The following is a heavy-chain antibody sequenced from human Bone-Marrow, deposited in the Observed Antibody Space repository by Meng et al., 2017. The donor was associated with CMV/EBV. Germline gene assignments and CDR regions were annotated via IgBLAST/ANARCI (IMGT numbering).Heavy chain of an antibody. V-gene: IGHV4-38-2*02. J-gene: IGHJ5*02. D-gene: IGHD6-13*01. Sequence: SETLSLTCTVSGYSISSGYYWGWIRQPPGKGLEWIGSIYYSGSTYYNPSLKSRVTISVDTSKNQFSLKLSSVTAADTAVYYCARISLEQQLVHGSWFDPWGQGTLVTVSS. CDR1: GYSISSGYY. CDR3: ARISLEQQLVHGSWFDP. CDR2: IYYSGST.